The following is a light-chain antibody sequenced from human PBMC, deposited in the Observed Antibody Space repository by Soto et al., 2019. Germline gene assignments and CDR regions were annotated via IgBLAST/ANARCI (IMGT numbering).Light chain of an antibody. CDR3: QQYNSYTWA. CDR1: QSISSW. CDR2: KAS. V-gene: IGKV1-5*03. Sequence: DIQMTQSPSTLSASVGDRVTITCRASQSISSWLAWYQQKPGKAPKLLIYKASSLESGVPSRFSGSGSGTESTLTISSLQPDDFATYYCQQYNSYTWAFGQGTKVEIK. J-gene: IGKJ1*01.